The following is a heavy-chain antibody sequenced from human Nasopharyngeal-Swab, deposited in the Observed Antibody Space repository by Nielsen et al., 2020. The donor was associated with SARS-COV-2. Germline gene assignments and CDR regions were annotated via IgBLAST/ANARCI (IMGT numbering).Heavy chain of an antibody. J-gene: IGHJ3*02. CDR2: ISAYNGNA. D-gene: IGHD4-17*01. CDR1: GYTFITFG. V-gene: IGHV1-18*01. Sequence: ASVKVSCKASGYTFITFGITWVRQAPGQGPEWMGWISAYNGNANYAQKFQDRVTMTTDTSTTTAYMELRGLETDDTAVYYCARDNESGDYYAYDIWGQGTTVTVSS. CDR3: ARDNESGDYYAYDI.